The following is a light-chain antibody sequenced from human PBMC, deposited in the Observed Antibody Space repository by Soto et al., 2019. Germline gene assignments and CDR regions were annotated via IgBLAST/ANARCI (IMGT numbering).Light chain of an antibody. Sequence: EIVLTQSPASLSLSPGERATLSCRASQSVDSFLAWYQQKPGRTPRLLIYDTSNRATGIPARFSGSGSGTDFTLTISRLQPEDFATYYCLQDYNYPWTFGQGTKVEIK. CDR2: DTS. CDR3: LQDYNYPWT. J-gene: IGKJ1*01. CDR1: QSVDSF. V-gene: IGKV3-11*01.